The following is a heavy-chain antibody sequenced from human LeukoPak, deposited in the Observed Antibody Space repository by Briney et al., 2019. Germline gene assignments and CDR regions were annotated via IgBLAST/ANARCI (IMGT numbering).Heavy chain of an antibody. Sequence: ASVKVSCKASGFTFTSSAMQWVRQARGQRLEWIGWIVVGSGNTNYAQKFQERVTITRDMSTSTAYMELRSLRSEDTAVYYCAAAVAGTSLFDYWGQGTLVTVSS. D-gene: IGHD6-19*01. CDR1: GFTFTSSA. J-gene: IGHJ4*02. V-gene: IGHV1-58*02. CDR3: AAAVAGTSLFDY. CDR2: IVVGSGNT.